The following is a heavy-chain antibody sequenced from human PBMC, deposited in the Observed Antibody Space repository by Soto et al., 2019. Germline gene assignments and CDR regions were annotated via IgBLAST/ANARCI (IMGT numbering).Heavy chain of an antibody. Sequence: PGGSLRLSCAASGFTFSSYEMNWVRQAPGQGLEWVSYISSSGSTIYYADSVKGRFTISRDNAKNSLYLQMNSLRAEDTAVYYCARGLTYYDFWSGYYTSREGYYYYYGMDVWGQGTTVTVSS. CDR1: GFTFSSYE. V-gene: IGHV3-48*03. CDR2: ISSSGSTI. J-gene: IGHJ6*02. D-gene: IGHD3-3*01. CDR3: ARGLTYYDFWSGYYTSREGYYYYYGMDV.